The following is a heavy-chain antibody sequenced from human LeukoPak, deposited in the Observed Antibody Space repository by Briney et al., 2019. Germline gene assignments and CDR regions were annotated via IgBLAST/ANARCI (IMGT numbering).Heavy chain of an antibody. CDR3: ARQASGDGNNFDY. Sequence: GGSLRLSCAASGFTFRAYQMSWVRQVPGKGLEWVSYISSSGSPIYYADSVKGRFTISRDNAENSLYLQMNSLRVEDTALYYCARQASGDGNNFDYWGQGTLATLSS. J-gene: IGHJ4*02. V-gene: IGHV3-48*03. D-gene: IGHD3-3*01. CDR2: ISSSGSPI. CDR1: GFTFRAYQ.